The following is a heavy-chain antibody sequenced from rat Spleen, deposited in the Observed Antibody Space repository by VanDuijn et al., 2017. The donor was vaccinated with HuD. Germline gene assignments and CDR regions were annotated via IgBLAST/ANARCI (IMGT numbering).Heavy chain of an antibody. CDR1: GFTFSNYY. D-gene: IGHD1-6*01. J-gene: IGHJ4*01. V-gene: IGHV5-27*01. CDR3: ASLMYTPDYLGVMDV. CDR2: ISTGGGST. Sequence: EVQLVESGGGLVQPGRSLKLSCAASGFTFSNYYMAWVRQAPTKGLEWVAYISTGGGSTYYRDSVKGRFTISRDNAKSILYLQMDSLRSEDTATYYCASLMYTPDYLGVMDVWGQGTSVTVSS.